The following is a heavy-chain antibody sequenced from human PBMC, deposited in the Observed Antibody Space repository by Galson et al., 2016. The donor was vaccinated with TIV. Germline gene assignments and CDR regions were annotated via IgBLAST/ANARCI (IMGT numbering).Heavy chain of an antibody. Sequence: PALVKPTQTLTLTCTFSGFSLSTNGMRVSWIRQPPGKALEWLARIDGDDDKFYSASLKTRLTISKDTSKNQVVLTMTNMDPVDTATYYCARMVYGDYPPRFYFDYWGQGILVTVSS. CDR3: ARMVYGDYPPRFYFDY. CDR1: GFSLSTNGMR. V-gene: IGHV2-70*04. CDR2: IDGDDDK. J-gene: IGHJ4*02. D-gene: IGHD4-17*01.